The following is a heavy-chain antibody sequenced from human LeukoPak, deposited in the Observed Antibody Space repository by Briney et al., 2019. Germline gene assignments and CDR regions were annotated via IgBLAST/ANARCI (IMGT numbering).Heavy chain of an antibody. V-gene: IGHV4-39*07. J-gene: IGHJ6*03. D-gene: IGHD3-10*01. CDR2: IYYSGST. CDR3: ARVDPNSGSYYPFYYYYYMDV. Sequence: PSETLSLTCTVSGGSISSSSYDWGWIRQSPGKGLEWIGNIYYSGSTYYNPSLKSRVTISVDTSKNQFSLKLSSVTAADTAVYYCARVDPNSGSYYPFYYYYYMDVWGKGTTVTVSS. CDR1: GGSISSSSYD.